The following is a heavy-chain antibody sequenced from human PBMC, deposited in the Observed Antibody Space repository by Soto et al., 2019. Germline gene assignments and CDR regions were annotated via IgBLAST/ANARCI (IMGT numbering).Heavy chain of an antibody. Sequence: SETLSLTCTVSGGSISSYYWSWIRQPPGKGLEWIGYIYYSGSTNYNPSLKSRVTISVDTSKNQFSLKLSSVTAADTAVYYCARGMSGDLTWALYWGQGTLVTVSS. CDR2: IYYSGST. CDR3: ARGMSGDLTWALY. CDR1: GGSISSYY. V-gene: IGHV4-59*01. J-gene: IGHJ4*02. D-gene: IGHD3-3*01.